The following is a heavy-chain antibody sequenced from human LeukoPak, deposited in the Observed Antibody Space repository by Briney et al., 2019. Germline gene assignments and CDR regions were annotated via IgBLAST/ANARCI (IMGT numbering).Heavy chain of an antibody. CDR2: ISYDGSNK. V-gene: IGHV3-30*18. CDR3: AKDQGLVGDAFDI. Sequence: PGGSLRLSCAASGFTFSSYGMHWVRQAPGKGLEWVAVISYDGSNKYYADSVKGRFTISRDNSKNTLYLQMNSLGAEDTAVYYCAKDQGLVGDAFDIWGQGTMVTVSS. CDR1: GFTFSSYG. J-gene: IGHJ3*02. D-gene: IGHD2-2*01.